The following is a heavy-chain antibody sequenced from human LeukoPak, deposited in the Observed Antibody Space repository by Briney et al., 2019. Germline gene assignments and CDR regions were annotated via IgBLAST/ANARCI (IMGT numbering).Heavy chain of an antibody. CDR2: INWNGGST. D-gene: IGHD2-21*02. J-gene: IGHJ4*02. CDR3: ARKVVVTANGNYFDY. CDR1: GFTFDDYG. V-gene: IGHV3-20*04. Sequence: GGSLRLSCAASGFTFDDYGMSWVRQAPGKGLEWVSGINWNGGSTGYADSVKGRFTISRDNAKNSLYLQMNSLRAEDTALYYCARKVVVTANGNYFDYRGQGTLVTVSS.